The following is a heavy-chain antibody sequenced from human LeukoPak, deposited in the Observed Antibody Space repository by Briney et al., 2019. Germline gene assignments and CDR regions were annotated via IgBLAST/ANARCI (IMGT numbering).Heavy chain of an antibody. J-gene: IGHJ3*02. D-gene: IGHD3-22*01. CDR3: ARDSPYYYDSSPQNDAFDI. CDR1: GMTFSTYW. Sequence: GGSLRLSCTTSGMTFSTYWMSWVRQAPGKGLEWVSYISSSGSTIYYADSVKGRFTISRDNAKNSLYLQMNSLRAEDTAVYYCARDSPYYYDSSPQNDAFDIWGQGTMVTVSS. CDR2: ISSSGSTI. V-gene: IGHV3-11*01.